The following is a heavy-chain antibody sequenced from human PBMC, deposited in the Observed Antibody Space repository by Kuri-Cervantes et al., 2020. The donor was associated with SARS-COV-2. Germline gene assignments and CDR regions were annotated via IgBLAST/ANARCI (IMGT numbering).Heavy chain of an antibody. CDR1: GFTVSSNY. CDR3: AGVGRSSSYSLAARDY. J-gene: IGHJ4*02. V-gene: IGHV3-23*01. CDR2: ISGSGGST. D-gene: IGHD6-6*01. Sequence: GESLKISCAASGFTVSSNYMNWVRQAPGKGLEWVSAISGSGGSTYYADSVKGRFTISRDNSKNTLYLQMNSLRAEDTAVYYCAGVGRSSSYSLAARDYWGQGTLVTVSS.